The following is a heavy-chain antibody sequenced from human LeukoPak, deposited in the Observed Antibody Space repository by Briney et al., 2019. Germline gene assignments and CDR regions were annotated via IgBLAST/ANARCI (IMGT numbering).Heavy chain of an antibody. D-gene: IGHD3-10*01. CDR2: ISSSSSTI. CDR1: GFTFSSYS. J-gene: IGHJ4*02. Sequence: GGSLRLSCAASGFTFSSYSMNWVRQAPGKGLEWVSYISSSSSTIYYADSVKGRFTISRDNAKNSLYLQMNSLRAEDTAVYYCASPMVRGVFPFGYWGQGALVTVSS. V-gene: IGHV3-48*04. CDR3: ASPMVRGVFPFGY.